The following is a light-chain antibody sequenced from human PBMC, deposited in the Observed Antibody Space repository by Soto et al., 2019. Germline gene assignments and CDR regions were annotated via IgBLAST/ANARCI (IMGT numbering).Light chain of an antibody. CDR1: QSVSSSY. Sequence: TVSTEGRATLSVPQGDRATLSCWASQSVSSSYLAWYHQRPGQAPRLLIYGASRRATGIPDRFSGSGSGTDFTLTISRLEPEDFAVYYCQQYDRSWRFGQVTKVDI. J-gene: IGKJ1*01. V-gene: IGKV3-20*01. CDR2: GAS. CDR3: QQYDRSWR.